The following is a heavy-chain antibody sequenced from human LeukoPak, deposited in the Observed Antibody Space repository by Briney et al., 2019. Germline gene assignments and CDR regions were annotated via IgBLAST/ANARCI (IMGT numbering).Heavy chain of an antibody. CDR1: GFTFSSYA. Sequence: PGGSLRLSCAASGFTFSSYAMSWVRQAPGKGLEWVSGISWNSGSIGYADSVKGRFTISRDNAKNSLYLQMNSLRAEDTALYYCAKGPGDYPYWYFDLWGRGTLVTVSS. J-gene: IGHJ2*01. V-gene: IGHV3-9*01. D-gene: IGHD4-17*01. CDR2: ISWNSGSI. CDR3: AKGPGDYPYWYFDL.